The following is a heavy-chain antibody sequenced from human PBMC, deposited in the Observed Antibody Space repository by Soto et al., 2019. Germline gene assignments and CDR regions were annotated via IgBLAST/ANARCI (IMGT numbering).Heavy chain of an antibody. D-gene: IGHD5-18*01. CDR3: ARDQPGYSYGYGLGY. J-gene: IGHJ4*02. CDR1: GFTFSSYS. CDR2: ISSSSSYI. V-gene: IGHV3-21*01. Sequence: EVQLVESGGGLVKPGGSLRLSCAASGFTFSSYSMNWVRQAPGKGLEWVSSISSSSSYIYYADSVKGRFTISRDNAKNSLYLQMSSLRAEDTAGYYCARDQPGYSYGYGLGYWGQGTLVPVSS.